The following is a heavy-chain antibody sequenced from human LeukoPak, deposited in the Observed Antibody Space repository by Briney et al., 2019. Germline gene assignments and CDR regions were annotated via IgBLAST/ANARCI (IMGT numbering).Heavy chain of an antibody. J-gene: IGHJ3*01. CDR2: IYSGAGA. CDR3: TKSGPPDPY. V-gene: IGHV3-53*01. Sequence: PGGSLRLPCAASGLTVSTNHMSWVRQAPGEGLEWVSVIYSGAGANYADSVKGRFTISRDNSKNMLYLQMNSLRVEDTAMYYCTKSGPPDPYWGQGTMVTVSS. CDR1: GLTVSTNH.